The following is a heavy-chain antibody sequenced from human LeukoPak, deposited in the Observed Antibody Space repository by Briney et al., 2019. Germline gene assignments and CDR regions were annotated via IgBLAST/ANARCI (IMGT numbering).Heavy chain of an antibody. D-gene: IGHD6-13*01. CDR1: GYTFTGYY. V-gene: IGHV1-2*02. CDR2: INPNSGGT. J-gene: IGHJ4*02. Sequence: GASVKVSCKASGYTFTGYYMHWVRQAPGQGLEWMGWINPNSGGTNYAQKFQGRVTMTRDTSISTAYMELSRLRSDDTAVYYCARIYLRYSSSWYQGPFGYWGQGTLVTVSS. CDR3: ARIYLRYSSSWYQGPFGY.